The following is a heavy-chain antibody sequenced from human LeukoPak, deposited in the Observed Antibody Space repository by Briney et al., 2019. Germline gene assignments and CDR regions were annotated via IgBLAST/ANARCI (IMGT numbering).Heavy chain of an antibody. CDR1: GYSFTNYW. V-gene: IGHV5-51*01. CDR3: ARRYYSSSYYLDY. Sequence: GESLKISCKGSGYSFTNYWIGWVRQMPGKGLGWMGMIYPGDSGTRYSPSFQGQVTVSADNSISTAYLQWSSLKASDTAIYYCARRYYSSSYYLDYWGQGTLVTVSS. CDR2: IYPGDSGT. D-gene: IGHD6-6*01. J-gene: IGHJ4*02.